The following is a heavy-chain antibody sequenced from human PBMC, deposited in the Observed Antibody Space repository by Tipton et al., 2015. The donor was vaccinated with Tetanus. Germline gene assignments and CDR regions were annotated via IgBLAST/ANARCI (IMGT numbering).Heavy chain of an antibody. CDR2: IDPNSGGT. CDR1: GDTFTGYY. CDR3: ARGRGDYIYYGMDV. V-gene: IGHV1-2*02. Sequence: QLVQSGAEMKKPGASVKVSCKASGDTFTGYYIYWVRQAPGQGLEWMGWIDPNSGGTVYAQKFQVRVTMTRDTSISTAYMELRSLRSDDTAVYYCARGRGDYIYYGMDVWGPGTTVTVS. J-gene: IGHJ6*02. D-gene: IGHD3-22*01.